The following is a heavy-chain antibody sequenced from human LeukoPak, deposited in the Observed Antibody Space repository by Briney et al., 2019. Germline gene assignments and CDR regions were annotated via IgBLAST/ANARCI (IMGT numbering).Heavy chain of an antibody. J-gene: IGHJ4*02. V-gene: IGHV1-18*01. D-gene: IGHD2-2*01. CDR2: ISAYNGNT. Sequence: ASVKVSCTASGYTFTSYGISWVRQAPGQGLEWMGWISAYNGNTNYAQKLQGRVTMTTDTSTSTAYMELRSLRSDDTAVYYCARAIVVVPAAGIDYWGQGTLVTVSS. CDR1: GYTFTSYG. CDR3: ARAIVVVPAAGIDY.